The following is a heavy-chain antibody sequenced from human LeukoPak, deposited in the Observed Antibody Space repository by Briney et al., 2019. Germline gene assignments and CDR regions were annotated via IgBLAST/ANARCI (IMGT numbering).Heavy chain of an antibody. CDR1: GDSVSSGNYY. CDR2: IYYNGNT. Sequence: SETLSLTCIVSGDSVSSGNYYWSWIRLPPGKGLEYIGHIYYNGNTNYNPSLKSRVTLSIDTLRNQFSLKLSSVTAADTAVYYCARVSPPYSSGSLAFDIWGQGTMVTVSS. CDR3: ARVSPPYSSGSLAFDI. J-gene: IGHJ3*02. D-gene: IGHD6-19*01. V-gene: IGHV4-61*01.